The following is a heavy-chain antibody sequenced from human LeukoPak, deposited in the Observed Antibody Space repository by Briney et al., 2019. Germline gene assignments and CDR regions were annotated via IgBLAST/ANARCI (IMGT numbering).Heavy chain of an antibody. CDR2: IKSKTDGGTT. CDR1: GFTFSNAW. V-gene: IGHV3-15*01. CDR3: ARDVPAYCGGDCYH. Sequence: GGSLRLSCAASGFTFSNAWMSWVRQAPGKGLEWVGRIKSKTDGGTTDYAAPVKGRFTISRDDSKNTLYLQMNSLKTEDTAVYYCARDVPAYCGGDCYHWGQGTLVTVSS. J-gene: IGHJ5*02. D-gene: IGHD2-21*02.